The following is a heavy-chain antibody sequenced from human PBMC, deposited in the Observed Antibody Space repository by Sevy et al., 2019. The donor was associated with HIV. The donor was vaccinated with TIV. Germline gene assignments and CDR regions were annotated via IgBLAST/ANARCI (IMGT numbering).Heavy chain of an antibody. CDR2: ITASSNYI. CDR1: GFTFSTYN. CDR3: ARDRRTLNYYGSSGYNYYLDY. J-gene: IGHJ4*02. D-gene: IGHD3-22*01. Sequence: GGSLRLSCAASGFTFSTYNMNWVRQAPGKGLEWVSSITASSNYIYHSDSVKGRFTISRDNAKNSLYLQMNSLRAEDTAVYFCARDRRTLNYYGSSGYNYYLDYWGQGTLVTVSS. V-gene: IGHV3-21*01.